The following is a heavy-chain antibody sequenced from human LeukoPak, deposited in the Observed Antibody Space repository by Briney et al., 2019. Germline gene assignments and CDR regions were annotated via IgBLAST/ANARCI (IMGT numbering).Heavy chain of an antibody. CDR1: GYTFTSYD. J-gene: IGHJ4*02. Sequence: GASVKVSCKASGYTFTSYDINWVRQATGQGLEWMGWMNPNSGNTGYVQKLQGRVTMTRNTSISTAYMELSSLRSEDTAVYYCARVYNYYDTSGYYLGNYFDYWGRGTLVTVSS. D-gene: IGHD3-22*01. CDR3: ARVYNYYDTSGYYLGNYFDY. CDR2: MNPNSGNT. V-gene: IGHV1-8*01.